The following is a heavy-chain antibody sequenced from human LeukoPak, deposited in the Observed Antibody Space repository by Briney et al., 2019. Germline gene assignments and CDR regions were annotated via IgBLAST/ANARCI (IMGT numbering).Heavy chain of an antibody. J-gene: IGHJ4*02. D-gene: IGHD2-2*01. CDR1: GGSIGSYY. CDR3: ARERYCSSTSCPFDY. Sequence: PSETLSLTCTVSGGSIGSYYWSWIRQPPGKGLEWIGYIYYSGSTNYNPSLKSRVTISVDTSKNQFSLKLSSVTAADTAVYYCARERYCSSTSCPFDYWGQGTLVTVSS. CDR2: IYYSGST. V-gene: IGHV4-59*01.